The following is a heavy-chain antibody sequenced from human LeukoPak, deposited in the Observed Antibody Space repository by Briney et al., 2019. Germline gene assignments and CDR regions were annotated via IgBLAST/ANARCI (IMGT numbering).Heavy chain of an antibody. CDR1: GFTFSSYA. V-gene: IGHV3-30*04. CDR2: ISYDGSNK. J-gene: IGHJ3*02. CDR3: ARDGWSIAARPSAFDI. Sequence: GGSLRLSCAASGFTFSSYAMHWVRQAPGKGLEWVAVISYDGSNKYYADSVKGRFTISRDNSKNTLYLQMNSLRAEDTAVYYCARDGWSIAARPSAFDIWVQGTMVTVSS. D-gene: IGHD6-6*01.